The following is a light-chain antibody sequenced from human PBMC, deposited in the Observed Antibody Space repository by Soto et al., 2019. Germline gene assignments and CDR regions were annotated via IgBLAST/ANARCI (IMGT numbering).Light chain of an antibody. J-gene: IGLJ1*01. CDR2: DVR. CDR3: CSYAGITTHV. CDR1: SSDVGSYHL. V-gene: IGLV2-23*02. Sequence: QSVLAQPASVSGSPGQSITISCTGTSSDVGSYHLVSWYQQHPGKAPRLMIYDVRKRPSGVSNRFSGSKSGNTASLTISVLQAEDEADYYCCSYAGITTHVFGTGTKVTVL.